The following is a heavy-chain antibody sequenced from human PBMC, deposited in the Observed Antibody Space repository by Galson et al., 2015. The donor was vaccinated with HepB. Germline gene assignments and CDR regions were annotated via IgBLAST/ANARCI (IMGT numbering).Heavy chain of an antibody. Sequence: SVKVSCKASGGTFSSYTISWVRQAPGQGLEWMGRIIPILGIANYAQKFQGRVTITADKSTSTAYMELSSLRSEDTAVYYCAEGGGGYNYFDYWGQGTLVTVSS. V-gene: IGHV1-69*02. J-gene: IGHJ4*02. D-gene: IGHD5-24*01. CDR3: AEGGGGYNYFDY. CDR1: GGTFSSYT. CDR2: IIPILGIA.